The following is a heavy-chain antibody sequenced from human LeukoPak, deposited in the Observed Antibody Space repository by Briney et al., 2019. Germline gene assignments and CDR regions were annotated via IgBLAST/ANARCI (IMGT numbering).Heavy chain of an antibody. CDR2: ISAYNGNT. J-gene: IGHJ5*02. CDR3: ARDPLGPGTTITRFDP. Sequence: ASVKVSCKASGYTFTSYGISWVRQAPGQGLEWMGWISAYNGNTNYAQKLQGRVTMTTDTSTSTAYMELRSLRPDDTAVYYCARDPLGPGTTITRFDPWGQGTLVTVSS. V-gene: IGHV1-18*01. CDR1: GYTFTSYG. D-gene: IGHD1-7*01.